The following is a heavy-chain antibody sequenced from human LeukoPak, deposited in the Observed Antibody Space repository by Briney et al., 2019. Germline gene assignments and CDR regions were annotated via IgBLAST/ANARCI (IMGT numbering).Heavy chain of an antibody. CDR1: AGTFSSYA. J-gene: IGHJ4*01. V-gene: IGHV1-2*02. Sequence: ASVKVSCKASAGTFSSYAISWVRQAPRQGLERMGWINPNSGGTNFAQKFRGRVTMTRDTSINTAYMELTRLKSDDTAVYYCARGGVRTAASSLGYWGQGTLVTVSS. D-gene: IGHD6-13*01. CDR2: INPNSGGT. CDR3: ARGGVRTAASSLGY.